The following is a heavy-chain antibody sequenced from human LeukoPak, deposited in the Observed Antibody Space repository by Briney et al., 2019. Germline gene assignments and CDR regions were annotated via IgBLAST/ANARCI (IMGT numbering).Heavy chain of an antibody. J-gene: IGHJ4*02. CDR2: TYYRSKWYN. CDR1: GDSDSSNSAA. Sequence: SQTLSLTCAISGDSDSSNSAAWNWIRQSPSRGLEWLGRTYYRSKWYNDYAVSVKSRIPINPDTSKNQFSLQLNSVTPEDTAVYYCARSHDYGGNYVDYWGQGTLVTVSS. D-gene: IGHD4-23*01. V-gene: IGHV6-1*01. CDR3: ARSHDYGGNYVDY.